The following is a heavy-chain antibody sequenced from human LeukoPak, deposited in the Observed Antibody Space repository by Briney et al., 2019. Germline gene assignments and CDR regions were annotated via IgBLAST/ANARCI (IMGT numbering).Heavy chain of an antibody. V-gene: IGHV3-30*18. CDR3: AKGGKAAAGKPWGYFDY. D-gene: IGHD6-13*01. J-gene: IGHJ4*02. CDR1: GFTFSSYV. CDR2: ISYDGSNK. Sequence: GGSLRLSCAASGFTFSSYVMPWVRQAPGKGLEWVAVISYDGSNKYYADSVKGRFTISRDNSKNTLYLQMNSLRAEDTAVYYCAKGGKAAAGKPWGYFDYWGQGTLVTVSS.